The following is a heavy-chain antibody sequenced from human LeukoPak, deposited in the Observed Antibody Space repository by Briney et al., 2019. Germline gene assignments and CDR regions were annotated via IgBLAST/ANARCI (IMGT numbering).Heavy chain of an antibody. CDR2: IFPGDSDT. CDR1: GYSFTNYW. D-gene: IGHD2-15*01. J-gene: IGHJ2*01. Sequence: PGESLKISCKGSGYSFTNYWIGWVRQMPGKGLEWMGIIFPGDSDTRYNPSFQGQVTISADKSISTAYLQWSSLKASDTAMYYCARLENPLYCSGGSCYGWYFDLWGRGTLVTVSS. CDR3: ARLENPLYCSGGSCYGWYFDL. V-gene: IGHV5-51*01.